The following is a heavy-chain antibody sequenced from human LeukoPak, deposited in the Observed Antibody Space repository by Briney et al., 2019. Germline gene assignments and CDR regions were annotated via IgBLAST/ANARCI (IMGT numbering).Heavy chain of an antibody. CDR1: GGSFSGYY. J-gene: IGHJ5*02. Sequence: SETLSLTCAVYGGSFSGYYWSWIRRPPGKGLEWIGEINHSGSTNYNPSLKSRVTISVDTSKNQFSLKLSSVTAADTAVYYCARDTAAAGTVVWFDPWGQGTLVTVSS. V-gene: IGHV4-34*01. CDR3: ARDTAAAGTVVWFDP. D-gene: IGHD6-13*01. CDR2: INHSGST.